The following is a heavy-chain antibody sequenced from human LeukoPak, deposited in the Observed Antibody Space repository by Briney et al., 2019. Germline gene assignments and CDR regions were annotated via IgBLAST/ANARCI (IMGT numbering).Heavy chain of an antibody. Sequence: ASVKVSCKASGYTFTSYGISWVRQAPGQGLEWMGIINPSGGSTSYAQKFQGRVTMTRDTSTSTVYMELSSLRSEDTAVYYCARGVPGSYYSRWYYYYGMDVWGQGTTVTVSS. CDR1: GYTFTSYG. V-gene: IGHV1-46*01. J-gene: IGHJ6*02. CDR3: ARGVPGSYYSRWYYYYGMDV. D-gene: IGHD3-10*01. CDR2: INPSGGST.